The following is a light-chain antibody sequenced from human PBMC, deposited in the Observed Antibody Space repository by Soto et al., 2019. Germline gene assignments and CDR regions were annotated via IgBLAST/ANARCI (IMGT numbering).Light chain of an antibody. CDR2: AAS. V-gene: IGKV1-39*01. CDR3: QQSYSTPST. J-gene: IGKJ5*01. Sequence: DIQMTQSPSSLSASVGDRVAITCRASQNIMSYLNWYQQKPGKAPKLLIYAASNLQSGVPSRFSGSGTGTDFTLTISSLQGEDFATYYCQQSYSTPSTFGQGTRLEIE. CDR1: QNIMSY.